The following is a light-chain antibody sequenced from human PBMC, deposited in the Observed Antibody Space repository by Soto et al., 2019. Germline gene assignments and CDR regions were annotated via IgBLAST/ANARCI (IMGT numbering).Light chain of an antibody. J-gene: IGKJ1*01. CDR2: KAS. V-gene: IGKV1-5*03. Sequence: DIQMTQSPSNLSGSVGDRVTITCRASQTISSWLAWYQQKPGKAPKLLIYKASTLKSGVPSRLSGSGSGTEFTLTISSLQPDDFATYYCQHYNSYSEAFGQGTKVELK. CDR3: QHYNSYSEA. CDR1: QTISSW.